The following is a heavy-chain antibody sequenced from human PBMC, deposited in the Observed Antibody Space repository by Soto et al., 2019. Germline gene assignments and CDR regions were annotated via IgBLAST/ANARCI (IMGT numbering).Heavy chain of an antibody. D-gene: IGHD1-1*01. J-gene: IGHJ3*02. Sequence: ASVKVSCKASGYTFTSYYMHCVRQAPGQGLEWMGIINPSGGSTSYAQKFQGRVTVTRDTSTSTVYMELSSLRSEDTAVYYCERDRHPGIQNDAFDIWGQGTMVTVSS. CDR1: GYTFTSYY. CDR2: INPSGGST. CDR3: ERDRHPGIQNDAFDI. V-gene: IGHV1-46*01.